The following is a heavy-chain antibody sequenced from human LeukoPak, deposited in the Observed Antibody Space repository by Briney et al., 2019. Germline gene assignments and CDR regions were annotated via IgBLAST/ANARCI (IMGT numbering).Heavy chain of an antibody. CDR3: AKGKYGDYAVDY. J-gene: IGHJ4*02. CDR2: ISGSGGST. D-gene: IGHD4-17*01. CDR1: GFTFSSYA. V-gene: IGHV3-23*01. Sequence: GGSLRLSCAASGFTFSSYAMSWVRQAPGKGQEWVSAISGSGGSTYYADSVKGRFTISRDNSKNTLYLQMNSLRAEDTAVYYCAKGKYGDYAVDYWGQGALVTVSS.